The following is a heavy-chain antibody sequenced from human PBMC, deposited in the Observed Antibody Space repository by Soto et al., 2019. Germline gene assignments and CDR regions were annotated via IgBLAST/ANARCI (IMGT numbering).Heavy chain of an antibody. CDR3: ARRGERGWFGL. Sequence: QVQLQESGPGLVKPSETLSLTFTVSGGSISSYYWNWIRQPPGKGLEWIGNIYYSGSTNYNPSLKSRVTISVDTSKNQFSLKVDAVTAADTAMYYCARRGERGWFGLWGQGTLVTVSS. V-gene: IGHV4-59*08. D-gene: IGHD3-16*01. CDR2: IYYSGST. J-gene: IGHJ5*02. CDR1: GGSISSYY.